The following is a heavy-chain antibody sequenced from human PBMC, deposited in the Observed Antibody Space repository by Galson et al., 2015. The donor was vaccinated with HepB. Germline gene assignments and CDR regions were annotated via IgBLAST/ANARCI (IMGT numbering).Heavy chain of an antibody. CDR1: VSTFRSYA. V-gene: IGHV1-69*05. CDR3: ARVGSSWFGCPIFDY. D-gene: IGHD6-13*01. J-gene: IGHJ4*02. Sequence: SVKVSCKASVSTFRSYAVSWVRQAPGQGLEWMGGIIPNFGTANYAQEFQGRVTITTDTSTSTAYMELRSRRSDDTAVYFCARVGSSWFGCPIFDYWGQGTLVTVSS. CDR2: IIPNFGTA.